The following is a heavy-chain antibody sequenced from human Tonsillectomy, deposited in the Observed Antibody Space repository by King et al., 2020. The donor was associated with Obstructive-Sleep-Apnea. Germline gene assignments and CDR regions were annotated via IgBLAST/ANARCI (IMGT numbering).Heavy chain of an antibody. Sequence: VQLVESGGGLVQPGGSVRRSCAASGFTVSRNYMSWVRQAPGKGLGWVASIYSGGTTYYADSVKGRFTMSRDNSKNTLYLQMNSLGAEDTAVDYIARAPFIWTDYDQSWYFDLWGRGTLVTVSS. CDR2: IYSGGTT. D-gene: IGHD3/OR15-3a*01. J-gene: IGHJ2*01. V-gene: IGHV3-66*01. CDR3: ARAPFIWTDYDQSWYFDL. CDR1: GFTVSRNY.